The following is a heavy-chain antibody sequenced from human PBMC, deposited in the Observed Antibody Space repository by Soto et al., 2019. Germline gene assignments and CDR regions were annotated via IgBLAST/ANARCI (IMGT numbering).Heavy chain of an antibody. CDR2: IYYSGST. J-gene: IGHJ6*03. CDR1: GGSISSSSYY. V-gene: IGHV4-39*01. CDR3: ARHVKDYGDYDYYYYMDV. D-gene: IGHD4-17*01. Sequence: SETLSLTCTVSGGSISSSSYYWGWIRQPPGKGLEWIGSIYYSGSTYYNPSLKSRVTISVDTSKNQFSLKLSSVTAADTAVYYCARHVKDYGDYDYYYYMDVWGKGTTVTVSS.